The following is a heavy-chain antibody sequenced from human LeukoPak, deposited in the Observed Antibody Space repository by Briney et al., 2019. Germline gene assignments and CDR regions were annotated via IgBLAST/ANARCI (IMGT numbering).Heavy chain of an antibody. CDR3: AGYYDSSGYHEGGAFDI. Sequence: AGGSLRLSCAASGFTFDDYAMHWVRQAPGKGLEWVSGISWNSGSIGYADSVKGRFTISRDNAKNSLYLQMNSLRAEDMALHYCAGYYDSSGYHEGGAFDIWGQGTMVTVSS. D-gene: IGHD3-22*01. CDR1: GFTFDDYA. J-gene: IGHJ3*02. CDR2: ISWNSGSI. V-gene: IGHV3-9*03.